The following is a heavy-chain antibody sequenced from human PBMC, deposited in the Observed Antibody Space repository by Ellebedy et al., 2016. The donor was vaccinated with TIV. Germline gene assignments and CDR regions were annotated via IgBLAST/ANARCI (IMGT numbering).Heavy chain of an antibody. J-gene: IGHJ4*02. D-gene: IGHD6-6*01. CDR3: ARGHKSIAARRPFRFDY. V-gene: IGHV4-34*01. Sequence: SETLSLXXAVYGGSFSGYYWSWIRQPPGKGLEWIGEINHSGSTNYNPSLKSRVTISVDTSKNQFSLKLSSVTAADTAVYYCARGHKSIAARRPFRFDYWGQGTLVTVSS. CDR2: INHSGST. CDR1: GGSFSGYY.